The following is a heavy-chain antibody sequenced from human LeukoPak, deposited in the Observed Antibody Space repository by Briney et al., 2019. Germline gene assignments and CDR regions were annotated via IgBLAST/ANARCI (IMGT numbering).Heavy chain of an antibody. CDR3: ARGGGSGWSEYFDY. V-gene: IGHV3-48*01. D-gene: IGHD6-19*01. CDR2: ISSSSSTI. J-gene: IGHJ4*02. Sequence: GGSLRLSCAASGFTFSSYSMNWVRQAPGKGLEWISYISSSSSTIYYADSVKGRFTISRDNSKNTLYLQMNSLRAEDTAVYYCARGGGSGWSEYFDYWGQGTLVTVSS. CDR1: GFTFSSYS.